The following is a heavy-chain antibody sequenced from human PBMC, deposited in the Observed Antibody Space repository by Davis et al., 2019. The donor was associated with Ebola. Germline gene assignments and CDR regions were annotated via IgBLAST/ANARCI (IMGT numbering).Heavy chain of an antibody. Sequence: PGGSLRLSCAASGFTFSSYGMHWVRQAPGKGLEWVAVISYDGSNKYYADSVKGRFTISRDNSKNTLYLQMNSLRAEDTAVYYCAKSTAAMFGYYHGMDVWGQGTTVTVSS. V-gene: IGHV3-30*18. CDR2: ISYDGSNK. CDR3: AKSTAAMFGYYHGMDV. CDR1: GFTFSSYG. D-gene: IGHD2-2*01. J-gene: IGHJ6*02.